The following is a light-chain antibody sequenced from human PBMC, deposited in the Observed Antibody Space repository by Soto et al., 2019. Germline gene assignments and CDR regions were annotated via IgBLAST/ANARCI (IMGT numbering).Light chain of an antibody. CDR3: QSYGTSLSGLYV. J-gene: IGLJ1*01. CDR1: SSNIGAGSD. V-gene: IGLV1-40*01. Sequence: QSVLTQPPSVSGAPGQRVTISCTGSSSNIGAGSDVHWYRQLPGAAPKFLISDSNHRPSGVPDRFSVSKSGASASLAITGLRAEDEGDYFCQSYGTSLSGLYVFGTGTKLTVL. CDR2: DSN.